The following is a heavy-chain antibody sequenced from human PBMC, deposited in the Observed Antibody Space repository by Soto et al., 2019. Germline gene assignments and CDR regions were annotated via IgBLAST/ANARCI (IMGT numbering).Heavy chain of an antibody. D-gene: IGHD5-18*01. J-gene: IGHJ5*02. V-gene: IGHV4-59*01. CDR2: IYYSGST. Sequence: SETLSLTCTVSGGSISSYYWSWIRQPPGKGLEWIGYIYYSGSTNYNPSLKSRVTISVDTSKNQFSLKLSSVTAADTAVYYCARDRHGNEVGYSYGFNWFDPWGQGTLVTVS. CDR1: GGSISSYY. CDR3: ARDRHGNEVGYSYGFNWFDP.